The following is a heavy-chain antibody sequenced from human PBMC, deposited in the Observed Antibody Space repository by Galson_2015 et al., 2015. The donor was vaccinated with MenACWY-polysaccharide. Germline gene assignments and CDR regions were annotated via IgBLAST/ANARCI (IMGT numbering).Heavy chain of an antibody. CDR3: ARAYCDRTTCYGMDV. V-gene: IGHV3-30-3*01. CDR1: GFTFSSYA. CDR2: ISDDGSNK. Sequence: SLRLSCAASGFTFSSYAIHWVRQAPGKGLEWVAVISDDGSNKYYADSLKGRFTISRDNSKNMLYLQMNSLRAEDTAVYYCARAYCDRTTCYGMDVWGQGTTVTVSS. D-gene: IGHD2-2*01. J-gene: IGHJ6*02.